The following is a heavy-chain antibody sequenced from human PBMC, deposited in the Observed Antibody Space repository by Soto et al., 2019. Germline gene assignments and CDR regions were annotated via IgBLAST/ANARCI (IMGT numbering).Heavy chain of an antibody. CDR3: ARGLISAGRYGSGSYWVDY. D-gene: IGHD3-10*01. V-gene: IGHV1-8*01. J-gene: IGHJ4*02. CDR2: MNPNSGNT. Sequence: ASVKVSCKASGYTFTSYDINWVRQATGQGLEWMGWMNPNSGNTGYAQKFQGRVTMTRNTSISTAYMELSSLRSEDTAVYYCARGLISAGRYGSGSYWVDYWGQGTLVTVSS. CDR1: GYTFTSYD.